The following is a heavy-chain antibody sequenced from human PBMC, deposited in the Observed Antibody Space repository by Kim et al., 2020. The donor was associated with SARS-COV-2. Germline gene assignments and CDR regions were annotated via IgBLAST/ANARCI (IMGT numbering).Heavy chain of an antibody. Sequence: GGSLRLSCAASGFTFSSYAMHWVRQAPGKGLEWVAVISYDGSNKYYADSVKGRFTISRDNSKNTLYLQMNSLRAEDTAVYYCARDRLLRRGGYFDYWGQGTLVTVSS. CDR2: ISYDGSNK. V-gene: IGHV3-30*04. CDR1: GFTFSSYA. J-gene: IGHJ4*02. CDR3: ARDRLLRRGGYFDY. D-gene: IGHD2-15*01.